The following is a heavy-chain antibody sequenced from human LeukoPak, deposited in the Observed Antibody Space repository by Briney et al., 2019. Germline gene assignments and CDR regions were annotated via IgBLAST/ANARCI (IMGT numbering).Heavy chain of an antibody. CDR1: GYSISSGYY. D-gene: IGHD3-10*01. CDR2: INHSGST. V-gene: IGHV4-38-2*02. J-gene: IGHJ4*02. CDR3: ARGLVRQLAFFDY. Sequence: PSETLSLTCTVSGYSISSGYYWGWIRQPPGKGLEWIGEINHSGSTNYNPSLKSRVTISVDTSKNQFSLKLSSVTAADTAVYYCARGLVRQLAFFDYWGQGTLVTVSS.